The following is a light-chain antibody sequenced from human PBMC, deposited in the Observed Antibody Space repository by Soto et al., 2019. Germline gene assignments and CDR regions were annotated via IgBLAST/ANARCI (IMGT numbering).Light chain of an antibody. CDR2: DAS. V-gene: IGKV3-11*01. J-gene: IGKJ5*01. Sequence: EIVLTQSPGTLSVSPGERATLSCRASQSVSSYLAWYQQKPGQAPRLLIYDASNRATGIPARFSGTGSGTEFTLTISSLQSEDSAVYYCQQRSNWPSITFGQGTRLEIK. CDR3: QQRSNWPSIT. CDR1: QSVSSY.